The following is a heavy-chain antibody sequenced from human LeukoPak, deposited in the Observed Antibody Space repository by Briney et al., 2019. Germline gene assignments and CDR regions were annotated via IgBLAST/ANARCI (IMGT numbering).Heavy chain of an antibody. D-gene: IGHD3-10*01. CDR1: GGSISSYY. CDR2: IYYSGST. J-gene: IGHJ6*02. Sequence: SETLSLTCTVSGGSISSYYWSWIRQPPGKGLEWIGYIYYSGSTNYNPSLKSRVTISVDTSKNQFSLKLSPVTAADTAVYYCAGRIAYGSGSYYGNYYYYGMDVWGQGTTVTVSS. V-gene: IGHV4-59*01. CDR3: AGRIAYGSGSYYGNYYYYGMDV.